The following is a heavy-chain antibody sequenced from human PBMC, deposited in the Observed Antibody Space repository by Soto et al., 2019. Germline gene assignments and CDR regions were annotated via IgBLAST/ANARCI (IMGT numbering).Heavy chain of an antibody. CDR2: INHGGSI. CDR1: GDSIISTNW. CDR3: SRVRQYCGMTNCYQDT. Sequence: PSETLSLTCAVSGDSIISTNWWHWVRQSPDKGLEWIGEINHGGSINYNPSLKSRVTISMDKSRNQFSLKLNSVTAADTAVYYGSRVRQYCGMTNCYQDTWGQGTLVTVSS. V-gene: IGHV4-4*02. J-gene: IGHJ5*02. D-gene: IGHD2-21*01.